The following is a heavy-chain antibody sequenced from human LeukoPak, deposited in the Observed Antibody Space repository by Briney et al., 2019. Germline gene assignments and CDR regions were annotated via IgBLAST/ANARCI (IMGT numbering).Heavy chain of an antibody. V-gene: IGHV3-23*01. J-gene: IGHJ4*02. D-gene: IGHD6-13*01. CDR3: AKHSSSWYGFSDY. CDR2: IGGSGGST. Sequence: GGSLRLSCAASGFTFSSYAMSWVRQAPGKGLEWVSAIGGSGGSTYYADSVKGRFTISRDNSKNTLYLQMNSLRAEDTAGYYCAKHSSSWYGFSDYWGQGTLVTVSS. CDR1: GFTFSSYA.